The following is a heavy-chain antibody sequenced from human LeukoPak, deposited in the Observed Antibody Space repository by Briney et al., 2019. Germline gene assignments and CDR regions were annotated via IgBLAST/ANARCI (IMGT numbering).Heavy chain of an antibody. V-gene: IGHV1-69*13. CDR2: IIPIFGTA. CDR1: GGTFSSYA. CDR3: AREGITGTTGLGY. D-gene: IGHD1-20*01. J-gene: IGHJ4*02. Sequence: ASVKVSCKASGGTFSSYAISWVRQAPGQGLEWMGGIIPIFGTANYAQKFQGRVTITADESTSIAYMELSSLRSEDTAVYYCAREGITGTTGLGYWGQGTLVTVSS.